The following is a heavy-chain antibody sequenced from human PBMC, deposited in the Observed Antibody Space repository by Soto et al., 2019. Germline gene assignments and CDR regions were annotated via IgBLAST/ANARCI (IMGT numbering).Heavy chain of an antibody. Sequence: QITLKESGPTLVKPTQTLTLTCTFSGFSINTEGVGVGWIRQPPGKALEWLALLYWDDDKRRSPSLKSRLSLSRGTSKNQVVLTMTNIDPVDTATYFCAHHDRAFDYWGQGTLVTVSS. J-gene: IGHJ4*02. CDR1: GFSINTEGVG. CDR2: LYWDDDK. CDR3: AHHDRAFDY. V-gene: IGHV2-5*02.